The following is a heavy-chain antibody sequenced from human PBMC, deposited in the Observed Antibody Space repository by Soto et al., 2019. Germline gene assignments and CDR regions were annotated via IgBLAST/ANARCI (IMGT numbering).Heavy chain of an antibody. V-gene: IGHV3-21*01. Sequence: GGSLRLSCAASGFTFSSYSMNWVRQAPGKGLEWVSSISSSSSYIYYADSVKGRFTISRDNAKNSLYLQMNSLRAEDTAVYYCARDTRTAMVQGDFDYWGQGTLVTVSS. J-gene: IGHJ4*02. CDR2: ISSSSSYI. CDR1: GFTFSSYS. D-gene: IGHD5-18*01. CDR3: ARDTRTAMVQGDFDY.